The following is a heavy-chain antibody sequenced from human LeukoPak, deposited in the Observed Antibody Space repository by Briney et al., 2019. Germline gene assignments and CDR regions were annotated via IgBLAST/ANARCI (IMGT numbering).Heavy chain of an antibody. CDR2: ISSDGSSQ. J-gene: IGHJ4*02. Sequence: GGSLRLSCAASGFTFSDYYMSWIRQAPGKGLEWVAFISSDGSSQYYADSVKGRFTISRDNSKNTLYLQMNSLRAEDTAVYYCASHDYFDTTAYNNWGQGTLVTVSS. CDR3: ASHDYFDTTAYNN. D-gene: IGHD3-22*01. CDR1: GFTFSDYY. V-gene: IGHV3-30-3*01.